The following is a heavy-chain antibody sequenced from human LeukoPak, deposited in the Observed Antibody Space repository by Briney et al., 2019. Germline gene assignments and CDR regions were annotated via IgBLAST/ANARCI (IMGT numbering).Heavy chain of an antibody. CDR3: ASLVGQLPSYNWFDP. Sequence: KSSETLSLTCAVYGGSFSGYYWSWTRQPPGKGLEWIGEINHSGSTNYNPSLKSRVTISVDTSKNQFSLKLSSVTAADTAVYYCASLVGQLPSYNWFDPWGQGTLVTVSS. CDR2: INHSGST. J-gene: IGHJ5*02. CDR1: GGSFSGYY. V-gene: IGHV4-34*01. D-gene: IGHD2-2*01.